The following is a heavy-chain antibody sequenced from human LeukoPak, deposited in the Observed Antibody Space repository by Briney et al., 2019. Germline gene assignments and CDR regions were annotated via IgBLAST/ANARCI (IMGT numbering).Heavy chain of an antibody. CDR2: MNPKTGDT. J-gene: IGHJ4*02. CDR3: TRGSLSGSSRDY. D-gene: IGHD1-26*01. CDR1: GYTFTGYD. V-gene: IGHV1-8*01. Sequence: ASVRVSCKASGYTFTGYDINWVRQATGQGLEWMGWMNPKTGDTGYAQKFQGRANMTRNTSIDTAYMELSGLRSDDTAVYYCTRGSLSGSSRDYWGQGTLLTVSS.